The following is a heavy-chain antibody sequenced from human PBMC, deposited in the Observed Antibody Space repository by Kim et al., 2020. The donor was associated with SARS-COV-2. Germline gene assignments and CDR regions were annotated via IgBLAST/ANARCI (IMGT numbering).Heavy chain of an antibody. CDR3: ARDLYCSSTSCSRGY. V-gene: IGHV3-7*01. D-gene: IGHD2-2*01. J-gene: IGHJ4*02. Sequence: DAVKGRLTISRDNAKNSLYLQMNSLRAEDTAVYYGARDLYCSSTSCSRGYWGQGTLVTVSS.